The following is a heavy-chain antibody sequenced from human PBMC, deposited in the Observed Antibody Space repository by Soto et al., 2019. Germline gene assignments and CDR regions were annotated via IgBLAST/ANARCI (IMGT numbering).Heavy chain of an antibody. J-gene: IGHJ4*02. D-gene: IGHD3-3*01. CDR2: ISWNSGSI. Sequence: EVQLVESGGGLVQPGRSLRLSCAASGFTFDDYAMHWVRQAPGKGLEWVSGISWNSGSIGYADSVKGRFTISRDNAKNSLYLPLNSLRAEDTALYYCAKDVGSGYKEGWGFDYWGQGTLVTVSS. V-gene: IGHV3-9*01. CDR3: AKDVGSGYKEGWGFDY. CDR1: GFTFDDYA.